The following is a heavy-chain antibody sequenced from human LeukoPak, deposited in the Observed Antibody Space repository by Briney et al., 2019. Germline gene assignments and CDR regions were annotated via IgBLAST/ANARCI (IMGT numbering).Heavy chain of an antibody. V-gene: IGHV3-30*03. CDR1: GFTFSSYG. J-gene: IGHJ3*02. CDR3: AGDFPAFDM. CDR2: ISYDGSNK. Sequence: RGSLRLSCAASGFTFSSYGVHWVRQAPGKGLEWVAVISYDGSNKYYADSVKGRFTISRDNSKNTLYLQMDSLRAEDTAVYYCAGDFPAFDMWGQGTMVTVSS.